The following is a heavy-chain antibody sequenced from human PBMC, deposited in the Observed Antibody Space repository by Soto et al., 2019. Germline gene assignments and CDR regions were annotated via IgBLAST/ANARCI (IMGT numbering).Heavy chain of an antibody. D-gene: IGHD2-15*01. CDR3: ARGTGGPDGLGDY. V-gene: IGHV1-18*01. CDR1: GYSDTNYS. CDR2: ISAYNGNT. J-gene: IGHJ4*02. Sequence: KTSGYSDTNYSIIWARQAPEQGLEWMGWISAYNGNTKYSQKFQGRVTITRDTSASTAYMELSSLRSEDTAVYYCARGTGGPDGLGDYWGKGTLVTVSS.